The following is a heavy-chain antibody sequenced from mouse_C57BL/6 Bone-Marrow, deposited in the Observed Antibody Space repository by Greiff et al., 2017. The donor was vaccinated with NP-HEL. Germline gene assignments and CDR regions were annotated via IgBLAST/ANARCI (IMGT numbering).Heavy chain of an antibody. CDR1: GFTIKNTY. V-gene: IGHV14-3*01. D-gene: IGHD4-1*02. Sequence: EVQLQQSVAELVRPGASVKLSCTASGFTIKNTYMHWVQQRPEQGLEWIGRIDPANGNTKYAPKFPGKATITADTSSNTDSLQLSRLTSEEKAIYYCDSTGLAYGGQGTLVTVSA. CDR2: IDPANGNT. CDR3: DSTGLAY. J-gene: IGHJ3*01.